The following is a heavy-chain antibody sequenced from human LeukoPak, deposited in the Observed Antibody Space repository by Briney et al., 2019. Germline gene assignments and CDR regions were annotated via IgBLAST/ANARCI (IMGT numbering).Heavy chain of an antibody. CDR1: GGSISSYY. V-gene: IGHV4-59*12. CDR2: IYYSGST. D-gene: IGHD3-10*01. Sequence: PSETLSLTCTVSGGSISSYYWSWIRQPPGKGLEWIGYIYYSGSTNYNPSLKSRVTISVDTSKNQFSLKLSSVTAADTAVYYCARRYRRLSGSYAFDIWGQGTMVTVSS. CDR3: ARRYRRLSGSYAFDI. J-gene: IGHJ3*02.